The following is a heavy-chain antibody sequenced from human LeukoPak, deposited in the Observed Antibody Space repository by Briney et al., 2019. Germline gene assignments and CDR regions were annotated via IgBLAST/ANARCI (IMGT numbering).Heavy chain of an antibody. D-gene: IGHD3-10*01. V-gene: IGHV3-21*01. J-gene: IGHJ6*03. CDR2: LNSSSSYI. CDR1: WVTFRSYT. CDR3: ARDFVRGSGSPPYYYYYMDV. Sequence: GGAPGLSCGDSWVTFRSYTMKWGRQAPGEGVEWVSSLNSSSSYIYYADSVKGRFTISRDNAKNSLYLQMNSLRAEDTAVYYCARDFVRGSGSPPYYYYYMDVWGKGTTVTVSS.